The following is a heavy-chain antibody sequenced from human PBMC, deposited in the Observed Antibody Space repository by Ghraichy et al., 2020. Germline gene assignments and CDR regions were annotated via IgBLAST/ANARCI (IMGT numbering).Heavy chain of an antibody. D-gene: IGHD6-19*01. CDR3: ARGLITVAGYGMDV. V-gene: IGHV1-3*01. CDR1: GYTFTSYA. J-gene: IGHJ6*02. CDR2: INAGNGNT. Sequence: ASVKVSCKASGYTFTSYAMHWVRQAPGQRLEWMGWINAGNGNTKYSQKFPGRVTITRDTSASTAYMELSSLRSEDTAVYYCARGLITVAGYGMDVWGQGTTVTVSS.